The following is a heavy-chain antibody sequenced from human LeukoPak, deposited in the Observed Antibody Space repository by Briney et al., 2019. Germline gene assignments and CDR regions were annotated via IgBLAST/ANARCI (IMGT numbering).Heavy chain of an antibody. J-gene: IGHJ5*02. CDR3: ARAGRFDSGHAWFDP. V-gene: IGHV1-8*03. D-gene: IGHD5-12*01. CDR1: GYTFISHD. CDR2: INPNSGNT. Sequence: ASVKVSCKASGYTFISHDINWVRQATGQGLEWMGWINPNSGNTGCAQKFQGRVTFTRNTSISTAYMELSSLRSEDTAVYYCARAGRFDSGHAWFDPWGQGTLVTVS.